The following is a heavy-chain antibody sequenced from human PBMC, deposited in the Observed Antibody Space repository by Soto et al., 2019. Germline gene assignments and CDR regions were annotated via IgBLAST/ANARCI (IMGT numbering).Heavy chain of an antibody. CDR1: GYTFTSYY. Sequence: QVQLVQSGAEVKKPGASVKVSCKASGYTFTSYYMHWVRQAPGQGLEWMGIINPSGGSTSYAQKFQGRGTMTRDTSTSTVYMELSSLRSEDTAVYYCARDLGYDILSIRGVFDDWGQGTLVTVSS. V-gene: IGHV1-46*01. CDR2: INPSGGST. D-gene: IGHD3-9*01. CDR3: ARDLGYDILSIRGVFDD. J-gene: IGHJ4*02.